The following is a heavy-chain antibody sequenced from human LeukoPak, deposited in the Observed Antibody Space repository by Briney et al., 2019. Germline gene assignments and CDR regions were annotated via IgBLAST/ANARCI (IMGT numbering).Heavy chain of an antibody. CDR2: IIPIFGTA. Sequence: SVKVSCKASGGTFSSYAISWVQQAPGQGLEWMGGIIPIFGTANYAQKFQGRVTITADESTSTAYMELSSLRSEDTAVYYCAREASTSSRPSPEGSFDYWGQGTLVTVSS. CDR1: GGTFSSYA. V-gene: IGHV1-69*01. J-gene: IGHJ4*02. D-gene: IGHD2-2*01. CDR3: AREASTSSRPSPEGSFDY.